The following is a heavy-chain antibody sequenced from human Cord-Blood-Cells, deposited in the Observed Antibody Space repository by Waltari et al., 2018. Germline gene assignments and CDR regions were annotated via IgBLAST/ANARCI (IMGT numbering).Heavy chain of an antibody. Sequence: QVQPVQSGAEVQKPGASAKVSCQAYGDTFTRYDITWVRQATGQGLEWRGWRNPNSGNTGYAQKFQGRVTMTRNTSISTAYMELSSLRSEDTAVYYCARGQGFLEWSNWFDPWGHGALVTVSS. J-gene: IGHJ5*02. CDR2: RNPNSGNT. V-gene: IGHV1-8*01. CDR3: ARGQGFLEWSNWFDP. D-gene: IGHD3-3*01. CDR1: GDTFTRYD.